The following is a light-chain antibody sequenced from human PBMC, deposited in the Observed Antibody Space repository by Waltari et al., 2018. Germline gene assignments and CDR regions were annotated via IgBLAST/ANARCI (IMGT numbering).Light chain of an antibody. V-gene: IGLV1-40*01. CDR3: QSYDRDLNAVL. J-gene: IGLJ2*01. Sequence: QSVLTQPPSVSGAPGQSVTISCTGSSSNIGAGYDVHWYQQIPGSAPKVLIYPACNRPSGVPGRVSGSNSGTSASLSVTGLHVEGEAEYFCQSYDRDLNAVLFGGGTKLTVL. CDR2: PAC. CDR1: SSNIGAGYD.